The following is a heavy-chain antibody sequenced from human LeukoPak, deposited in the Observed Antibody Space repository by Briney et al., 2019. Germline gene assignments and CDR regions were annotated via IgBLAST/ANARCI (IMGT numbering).Heavy chain of an antibody. Sequence: PSQTLSLTCAVSGGSISSGGYSWSWIRQPPGKGLEWIGYIYHSGSTYYNPSLKSRVTISVDRPKNQFSLKLSSVTAADTAVYYCASKNIVGATFDYWGQGTLVTVSS. CDR1: GGSISSGGYS. CDR3: ASKNIVGATFDY. V-gene: IGHV4-30-2*01. D-gene: IGHD1-26*01. CDR2: IYHSGST. J-gene: IGHJ4*02.